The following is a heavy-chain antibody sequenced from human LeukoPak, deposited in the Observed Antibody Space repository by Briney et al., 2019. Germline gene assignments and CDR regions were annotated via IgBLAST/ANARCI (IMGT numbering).Heavy chain of an antibody. J-gene: IGHJ4*02. Sequence: PGGSLRLSCAASGFSFTSYGMHWVRQPPGKGLEWVALITYDGYYKYYSDSVKGRFTISSDTSKNTLYLQMNSLRAEDTAVYYCARDLSPVVRASPMGYWGRGTLVTVSS. CDR2: ITYDGYYK. CDR3: ARDLSPVVRASPMGY. CDR1: GFSFTSYG. V-gene: IGHV3-30*03. D-gene: IGHD3-10*01.